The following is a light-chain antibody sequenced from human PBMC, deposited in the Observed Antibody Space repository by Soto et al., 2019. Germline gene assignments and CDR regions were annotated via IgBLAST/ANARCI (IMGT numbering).Light chain of an antibody. V-gene: IGLV2-14*01. CDR2: EVS. CDR3: SSYTSSRGV. Sequence: QSALTQPASVSGSPGQSITISCTGTSSDVGGYNFVSWYQQLPGKAPKLMIYEVSNRPSGVSNRFSGSKSGNTASLTISGLQAEDEADYYCSSYTSSRGVFGGGTKLTVL. J-gene: IGLJ2*01. CDR1: SSDVGGYNF.